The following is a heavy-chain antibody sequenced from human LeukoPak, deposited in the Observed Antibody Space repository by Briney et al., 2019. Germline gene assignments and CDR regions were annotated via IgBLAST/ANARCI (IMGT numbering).Heavy chain of an antibody. D-gene: IGHD5/OR15-5a*01. CDR3: ARSIYAYYGMDV. V-gene: IGHV3-21*01. CDR2: ISSSSSYI. CDR1: GFTFSSYS. Sequence: GGSLRLSCAASGFTFSSYSMNWVRQAPGKGLEWVSSISSSSSYIYYADSVKSRFTISRDNAKNSLYLQMNSLRAEDTAVYYCARSIYAYYGMDVWGQGTTVTVSS. J-gene: IGHJ6*02.